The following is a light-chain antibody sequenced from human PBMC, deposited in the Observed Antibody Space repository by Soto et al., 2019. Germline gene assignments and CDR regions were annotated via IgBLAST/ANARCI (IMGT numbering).Light chain of an antibody. J-gene: IGLJ2*01. Sequence: QSVLTQPPSASGSPGQSVAISCTGTSSDVGGYNYVSWYQQHPGKTPKVIIYEVSKRPSGVPDRFSGSKSCNTASLTVSGLQAEDETGYYFSSYAGSNNLVFGGGTKLTVL. CDR2: EVS. CDR1: SSDVGGYNY. V-gene: IGLV2-8*01. CDR3: SSYAGSNNLV.